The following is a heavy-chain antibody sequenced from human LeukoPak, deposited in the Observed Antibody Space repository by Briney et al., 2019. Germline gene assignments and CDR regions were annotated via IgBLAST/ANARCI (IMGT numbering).Heavy chain of an antibody. CDR2: IIPIFGTA. V-gene: IGHV1-69*13. Sequence: SVKVSCKASGGTFSSYAISWVRQAPGQGLEWMGGIIPIFGTANYAQKFQGRVTITADESTSTAYMELSSLRSEDTAVYYCARERGKDSSPFYYCYYMDVWGKGTTVTVSS. CDR3: ARERGKDSSPFYYCYYMDV. D-gene: IGHD3-22*01. CDR1: GGTFSSYA. J-gene: IGHJ6*03.